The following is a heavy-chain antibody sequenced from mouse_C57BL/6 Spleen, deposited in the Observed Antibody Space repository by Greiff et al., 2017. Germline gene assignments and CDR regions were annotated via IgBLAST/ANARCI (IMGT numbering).Heavy chain of an antibody. J-gene: IGHJ4*01. CDR2: INPSSGYT. CDR3: ASEDSNYAMDY. V-gene: IGHV1-7*01. D-gene: IGHD2-5*01. Sequence: QVHVKQSGAELAKPGASVKLSCKASGYTFTSYWMHWVKQRPGQGLEWIGYINPSSGYTKYNQKFKDKATLTADKSSSTAYMQLSSLTYEDSAVYYCASEDSNYAMDYWGQGTSVTVSS. CDR1: GYTFTSYW.